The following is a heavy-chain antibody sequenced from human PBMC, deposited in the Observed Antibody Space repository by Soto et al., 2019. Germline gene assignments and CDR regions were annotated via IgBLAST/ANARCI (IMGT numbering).Heavy chain of an antibody. V-gene: IGHV1-69*13. CDR2: IIPIFGTA. CDR1: GGTFSSYA. Sequence: ASVKVSCKAPGGTFSSYAISWVRQAPGQGLEWMGGIIPIFGTANYAQKFQGRVTITADESTSTAYMELSSLRSEDTAVYYCARDPNYYYDSSETYYYYGMDVWGQGTTVTVSS. CDR3: ARDPNYYYDSSETYYYYGMDV. D-gene: IGHD3-22*01. J-gene: IGHJ6*02.